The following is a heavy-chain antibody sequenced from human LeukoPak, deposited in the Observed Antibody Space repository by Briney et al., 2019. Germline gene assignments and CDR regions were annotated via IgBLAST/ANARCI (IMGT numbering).Heavy chain of an antibody. D-gene: IGHD5-12*01. V-gene: IGHV4-59*01. J-gene: IGHJ3*02. Sequence: KPSETLSLTCTVSGGSISSYYWSWIRQPPGKGLEWIGYIYYSGSTNYNPSLKSRVTISVDTSKNQFSLKLSSVTAADTAVYYCVRDRGYDSPAFDIWGQGTMVTVSS. CDR1: GGSISSYY. CDR3: VRDRGYDSPAFDI. CDR2: IYYSGST.